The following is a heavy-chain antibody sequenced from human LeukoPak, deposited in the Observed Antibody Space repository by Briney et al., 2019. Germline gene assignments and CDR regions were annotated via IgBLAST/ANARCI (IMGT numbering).Heavy chain of an antibody. J-gene: IGHJ4*02. Sequence: SQTLSLTCTVSGGSISSGGYYWSWIRQHPGKGLEWIGYIYYSGSTYYNPSLKSRVTISVDTSKDQFSLKLSSVTAADTAVYYCARDSRANGDYYFDYRGQGTLVTVSS. V-gene: IGHV4-31*03. D-gene: IGHD4-17*01. CDR1: GGSISSGGYY. CDR3: ARDSRANGDYYFDY. CDR2: IYYSGST.